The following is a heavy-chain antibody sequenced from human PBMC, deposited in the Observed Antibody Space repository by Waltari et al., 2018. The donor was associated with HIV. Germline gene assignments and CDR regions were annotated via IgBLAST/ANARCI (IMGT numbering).Heavy chain of an antibody. V-gene: IGHV3-48*01. Sequence: EVQLVESGGGLVQPGGSLRLSCAASGFTFSSYSVNWVRQAPGKGLEWVSYISSSGRALYYADAVKGRFAISRDNAKNSLYLQLNSLRGEDTAVYYCARDRQFAFDYWGQGTLVTVSS. D-gene: IGHD2-15*01. CDR3: ARDRQFAFDY. J-gene: IGHJ4*02. CDR1: GFTFSSYS. CDR2: ISSSGRAL.